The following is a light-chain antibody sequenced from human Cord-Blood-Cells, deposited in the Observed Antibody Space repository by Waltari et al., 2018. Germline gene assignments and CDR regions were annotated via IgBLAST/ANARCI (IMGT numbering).Light chain of an antibody. V-gene: IGKV3-15*01. CDR2: GAS. CDR3: QQYNNWPPYT. J-gene: IGKJ2*01. CDR1: QSVSSN. Sequence: EIVMTQSPATLSVSPGERATLSCRASQSVSSNLAWYQQKPGQAPRLLIYGASTRATGSPARFSGSGSVTEFTLTISSLQSEDFALYYCQQYNNWPPYTFGQGTKLEIK.